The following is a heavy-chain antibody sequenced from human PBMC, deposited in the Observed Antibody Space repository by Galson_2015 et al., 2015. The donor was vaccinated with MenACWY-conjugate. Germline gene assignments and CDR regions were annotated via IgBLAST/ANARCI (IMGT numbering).Heavy chain of an antibody. CDR3: ARLPRGITFIVVAP. CDR1: GGSINSETYW. CDR2: IHYSGTT. Sequence: ETLSLTCTASGGSINSETYWWAWIRQPPGQGLEWIGSIHYSGTTHYNSSLDSRVTMSVDTSRNQFSLKLRSVTAADTAVYYCARLPRGITFIVVAPWGQGTLVTVSS. J-gene: IGHJ5*02. V-gene: IGHV4-39*01. D-gene: IGHD3-22*01.